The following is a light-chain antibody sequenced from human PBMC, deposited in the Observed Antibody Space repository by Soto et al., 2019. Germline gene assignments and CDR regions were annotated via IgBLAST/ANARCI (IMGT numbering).Light chain of an antibody. CDR1: SSDIGAYNF. V-gene: IGLV2-14*03. CDR2: DVN. J-gene: IGLJ2*01. Sequence: LTQPASVSGSPGQSITISCTGTSSDIGAYNFVPWYQQHPGKAPKLMLYDVNIRPSGVSNRFSGSKSGNTASLTISGLQAEDEADYYCTSWTTSTTMIFGGGTKVTVL. CDR3: TSWTTSTTMI.